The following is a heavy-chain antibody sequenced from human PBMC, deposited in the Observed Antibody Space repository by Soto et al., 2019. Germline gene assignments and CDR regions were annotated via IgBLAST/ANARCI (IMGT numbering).Heavy chain of an antibody. CDR3: ARRDRGNRACFDY. CDR2: IFHSGST. CDR1: GGSIGSGSYY. J-gene: IGHJ4*02. Sequence: QLQLQESGPGLVKPSETLSLTCNVSGGSIGSGSYYWGWIRQTPGKGLEWIGSIFHSGSTYYNPSLESRVTISVETSKNQFSLKLRSVTAADTAVYYCARRDRGNRACFDYWGQGTLVTVSS. V-gene: IGHV4-39*01.